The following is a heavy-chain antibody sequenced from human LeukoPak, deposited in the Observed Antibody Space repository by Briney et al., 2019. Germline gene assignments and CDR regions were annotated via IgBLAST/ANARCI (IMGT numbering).Heavy chain of an antibody. J-gene: IGHJ4*02. CDR3: ARDRGKDYFDS. D-gene: IGHD4-23*01. Sequence: GGSLRLSCTASGLTFTSHGFHWLRQVVGKRLEWVAFVRNDASDAYHANSVKGRFSVPRDDSKNTLYLRMNNLRPEDTAIYYCARDRGKDYFDSWGQGTQVTVSS. CDR2: VRNDASDA. CDR1: GLTFTSHG. V-gene: IGHV3-30*02.